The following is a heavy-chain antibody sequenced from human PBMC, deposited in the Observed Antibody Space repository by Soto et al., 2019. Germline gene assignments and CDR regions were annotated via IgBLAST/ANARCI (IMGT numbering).Heavy chain of an antibody. CDR3: AATDYANYYYYMDV. CDR2: ISAYNGNT. V-gene: IGHV1-18*01. D-gene: IGHD4-17*01. Sequence: ASVKVSCKASGYTFTSYGISWVRQAPGQGLEWMGWISAYNGNTNYAQELQGRVTMTTDTSTSTAYMELRSLRSDDTAVYYCAATDYANYYYYMDVWGKGTTVTVSS. J-gene: IGHJ6*03. CDR1: GYTFTSYG.